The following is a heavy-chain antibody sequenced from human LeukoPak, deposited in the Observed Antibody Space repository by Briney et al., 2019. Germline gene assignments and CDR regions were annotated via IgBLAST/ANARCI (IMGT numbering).Heavy chain of an antibody. CDR3: ATGKIPLRYLDWLPHDY. CDR2: ISAYNGNT. V-gene: IGHV1-18*04. Sequence: ASVKVSCKASGYTFTSYGISWVRQAPGQGLEWMGWISAYNGNTNYAQKLQGRVTMTTDTSTSTAYMELRSLRSDDTAVYYCATGKIPLRYLDWLPHDYWGQGTLVTVSS. CDR1: GYTFTSYG. D-gene: IGHD3-9*01. J-gene: IGHJ4*02.